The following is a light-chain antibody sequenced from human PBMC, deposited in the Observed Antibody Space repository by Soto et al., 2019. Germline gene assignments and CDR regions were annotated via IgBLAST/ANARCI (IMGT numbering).Light chain of an antibody. J-gene: IGKJ1*01. CDR3: PQYNSYSRP. CDR2: KAS. V-gene: IGKV1-5*03. CDR1: QSISSW. Sequence: IKMTHSPSTLSASLRDRVTITCRASQSISSWLAWYQQKPGKAPKLLIYKASSLESGVPSRFSGSGSGTEFTLTISSLQPDDFAPYYCPQYNSYSRPFGQRTKV.